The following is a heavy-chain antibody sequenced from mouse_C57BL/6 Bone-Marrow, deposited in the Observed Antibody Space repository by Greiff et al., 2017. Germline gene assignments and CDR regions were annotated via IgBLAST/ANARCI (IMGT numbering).Heavy chain of an antibody. CDR3: TKAYYSNFYYFDY. D-gene: IGHD2-5*01. V-gene: IGHV14-4*01. J-gene: IGHJ2*01. CDR2: IDPENGDT. Sequence: VQLQQSGAELVRPGASVKLSCTASGFNIKDDYMHWVKQRPEQGLEWIGWIDPENGDTEYASKFQGKATITADTSSNTAYLQLSSLTSEYTAVYYCTKAYYSNFYYFDYWGQGTTLSVSS. CDR1: GFNIKDDY.